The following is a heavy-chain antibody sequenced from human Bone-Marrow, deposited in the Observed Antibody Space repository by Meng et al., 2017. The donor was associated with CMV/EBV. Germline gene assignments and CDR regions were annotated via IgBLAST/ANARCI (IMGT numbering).Heavy chain of an antibody. CDR1: GFTFSSYW. Sequence: GESLKISCAASGFTFSSYWMSWVRQAPGKRLEWVANIKQDGSEKYYVDSVKGRFTISRDNAKNSLYLQMNSLRAEDTAVYYCARVVVVAATQGRTGWFDPWGQGTLVTVSS. J-gene: IGHJ5*02. V-gene: IGHV3-7*01. CDR2: IKQDGSEK. D-gene: IGHD2-15*01. CDR3: ARVVVVAATQGRTGWFDP.